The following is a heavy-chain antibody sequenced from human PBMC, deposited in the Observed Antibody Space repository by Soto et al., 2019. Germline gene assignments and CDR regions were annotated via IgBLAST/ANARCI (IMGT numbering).Heavy chain of an antibody. V-gene: IGHV3-49*03. CDR1: GFTFGDYA. Sequence: PSLRLSCTASGFTFGDYAMSWFRQAPGKGLEWVGFIRSKAYGGTTEYDASVKGRFTISRDDSKSIAYLQMNSLKTEDTAVYYCTRDRPGAYYYYGMDVWGQGTTVTVSS. CDR2: IRSKAYGGTT. D-gene: IGHD6-6*01. CDR3: TRDRPGAYYYYGMDV. J-gene: IGHJ6*02.